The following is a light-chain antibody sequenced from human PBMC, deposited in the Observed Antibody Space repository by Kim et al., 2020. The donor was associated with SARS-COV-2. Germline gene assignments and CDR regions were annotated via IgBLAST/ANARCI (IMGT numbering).Light chain of an antibody. CDR3: QQRNNWPLT. CDR2: DAS. Sequence: LSPGKSATLSCRASKNVRMYLALYQQKPGQAPGLLICDASNRASGIPSRYSGSGSETDITLTISSLESEDFAVYDCQQRNNWPLTFGGGTNLEI. V-gene: IGKV3-11*01. J-gene: IGKJ4*01. CDR1: KNVRMY.